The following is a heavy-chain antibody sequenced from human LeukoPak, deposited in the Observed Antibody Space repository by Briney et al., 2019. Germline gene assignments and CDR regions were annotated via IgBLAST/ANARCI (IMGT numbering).Heavy chain of an antibody. Sequence: PGGSLRLSCAASGFILSNHWMTWVRQAPGKGPEWVANMNKDGSEKYYVDSVKGRFTISRDTAKNSLYLQMNNLRAEDTALYYCVRNNDMDVWGQGTTVIVSS. J-gene: IGHJ6*02. CDR2: MNKDGSEK. V-gene: IGHV3-7*03. CDR1: GFILSNHW. D-gene: IGHD1/OR15-1a*01. CDR3: VRNNDMDV.